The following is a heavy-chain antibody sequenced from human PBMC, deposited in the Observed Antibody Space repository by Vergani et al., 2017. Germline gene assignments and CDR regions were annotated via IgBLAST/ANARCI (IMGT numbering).Heavy chain of an antibody. J-gene: IGHJ5*02. CDR2: ISSNGGST. D-gene: IGHD3-10*01. V-gene: IGHV3-64D*09. Sequence: EVQLVESGGGLVQPGGSLRLSCLASGFTFSSYAMHWVRQAPGKGLEYVSGISSNGGSTYYAVAVKGRSTISRDNAKNTFYLQMSSLRAEDTAVYYCVKTLIGGSWYVRGLWGPFDPWGQGTLVTVSS. CDR1: GFTFSSYA. CDR3: VKTLIGGSWYVRGLWGPFDP.